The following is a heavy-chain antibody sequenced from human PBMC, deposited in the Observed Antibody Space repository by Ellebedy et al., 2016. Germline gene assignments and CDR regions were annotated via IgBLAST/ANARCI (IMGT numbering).Heavy chain of an antibody. J-gene: IGHJ4*02. CDR1: GFTFINYA. CDR2: ITATGSTI. CDR3: AKSYCSGGTCPLGAPIDY. D-gene: IGHD2-15*01. V-gene: IGHV3-23*01. Sequence: GESLKISXAASGFTFINYAMAWVRQAPGKGLEWVSGITATGSTIYYADSVKGRSTMSRDNSKNTVYLQINSLRAEDTAVYYCAKSYCSGGTCPLGAPIDYWGQGTLVTVSS.